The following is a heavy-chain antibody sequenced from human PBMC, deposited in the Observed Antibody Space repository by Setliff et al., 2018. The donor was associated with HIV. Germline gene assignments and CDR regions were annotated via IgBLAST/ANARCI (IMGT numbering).Heavy chain of an antibody. CDR1: GGSFSGYY. D-gene: IGHD6-13*01. J-gene: IGHJ5*02. V-gene: IGHV4-34*01. CDR3: AREGGTGRSSWYGAYWYDP. CDR2: INHSGKT. Sequence: PSETLSLTCAVYGGSFSGYYWTWIRQPPGKGLEWIGDINHSGKTNYNRSLKSRVTISLDTSKNQFSLRLTSVTAADTAVYYCAREGGTGRSSWYGAYWYDPWGQGTLVTVPQ.